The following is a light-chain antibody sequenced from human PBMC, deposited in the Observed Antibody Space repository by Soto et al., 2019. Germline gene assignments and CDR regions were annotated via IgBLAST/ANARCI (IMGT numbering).Light chain of an antibody. CDR3: SSFSSSSTLYV. J-gene: IGLJ1*01. V-gene: IGLV2-14*01. Sequence: QSALTQPASVSGSPGQSITISCTGTSSDVGGHHYVSWYQQHPGKAPKVIIYEVSDRPAGVSDRFSGSKSDNTASLTISGLQADDEADYYCSSFSSSSTLYVFGTGTKLTV. CDR1: SSDVGGHHY. CDR2: EVS.